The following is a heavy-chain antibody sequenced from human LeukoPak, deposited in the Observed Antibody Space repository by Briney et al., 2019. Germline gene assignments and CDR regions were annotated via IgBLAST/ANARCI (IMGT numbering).Heavy chain of an antibody. CDR2: ISSSSSYI. CDR1: GFTFSSYS. V-gene: IGHV3-21*01. CDR3: ARLSVTALNYGMDV. Sequence: GGSLRLSCAASGFTFSSYSMNWVRQAPGKGLEWVSSISSSSSYIYYADSVKGRFTISRDNAKNSLYLQMNSLRAEDTAVYYCARLSVTALNYGMDVWGQGTTVTVSS. J-gene: IGHJ6*02. D-gene: IGHD2-21*02.